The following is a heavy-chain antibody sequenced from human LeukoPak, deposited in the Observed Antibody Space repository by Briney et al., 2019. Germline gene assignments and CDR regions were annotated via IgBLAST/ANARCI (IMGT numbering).Heavy chain of an antibody. V-gene: IGHV1-2*02. J-gene: IGHJ6*02. CDR3: ATFCSGWYYYYYMGV. Sequence: ASVKVSCKASGYSFSDYFIHWVRQTPGQGLEWMGWINPNSGVTHYAQKYQGRVTMTRDTSISTAYMEVTSLRPDDKAAYYCATFCSGWYYYYYMGVWGQGTTVTVSS. CDR1: GYSFSDYF. CDR2: INPNSGVT. D-gene: IGHD6-19*01.